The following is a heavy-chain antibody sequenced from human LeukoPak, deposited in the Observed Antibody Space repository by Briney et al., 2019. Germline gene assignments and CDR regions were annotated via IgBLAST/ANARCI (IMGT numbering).Heavy chain of an antibody. CDR1: GFTLSSYA. CDR2: VDGGGGT. J-gene: IGHJ4*02. D-gene: IGHD6-13*01. CDR3: AKQSAGSAAWYSLHYDF. V-gene: IGHV3-23*01. Sequence: GGSLRLSCAASGFTLSSYAMTWVRQAPGRGLEWVSSVDGGGGTYYADSVKGRFTISRDNSKDTLYLQMNGLRAEDTAVYFCAKQSAGSAAWYSLHYDFWGQGTLVTASS.